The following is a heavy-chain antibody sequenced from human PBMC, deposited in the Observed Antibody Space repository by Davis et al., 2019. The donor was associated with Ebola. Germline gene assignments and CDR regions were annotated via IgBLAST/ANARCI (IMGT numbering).Heavy chain of an antibody. CDR3: ARGVTGDLQF. D-gene: IGHD1-14*01. CDR2: IYNPERP. Sequence: GESLKISCAASGFSFNTYTMAWVRQAGGKGLEWVSSIYNPERPYYADSVRGRFTISRDDSRNTLYLQMSGLRDDDTAVYYCARGVTGDLQFWGQGTLVTVSS. CDR1: GFSFNTYT. J-gene: IGHJ1*01. V-gene: IGHV3-53*01.